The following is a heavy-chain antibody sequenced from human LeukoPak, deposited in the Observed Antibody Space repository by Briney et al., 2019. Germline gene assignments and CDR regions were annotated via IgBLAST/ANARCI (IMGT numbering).Heavy chain of an antibody. J-gene: IGHJ4*02. CDR3: ANGGIAVAGTAY. V-gene: IGHV3-23*01. Sequence: GGSLRLSCAASGFTFSSYAMSWVRQAPGKGLEWVSAISGSGGSTYYADSVKGRFTISRGNSKNTLYLQMNSLRAEDTAVYYCANGGIAVAGTAYWGQGTLVTVSS. CDR2: ISGSGGST. D-gene: IGHD6-19*01. CDR1: GFTFSSYA.